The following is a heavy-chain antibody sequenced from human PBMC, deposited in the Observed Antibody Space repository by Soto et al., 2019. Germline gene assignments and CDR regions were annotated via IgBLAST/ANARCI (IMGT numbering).Heavy chain of an antibody. D-gene: IGHD2-2*01. V-gene: IGHV1-18*04. J-gene: IGHJ4*02. CDR2: TSADNGDT. Sequence: VQLVQSGAEVKEPGASVKVSCKASGYTFTRYGFSWVRQAPGQGLEWMAWTSADNGDTNYAQKLQDRVTLTTDTSTGTAYMELRSLRSDDTAVYYCARDERGTCTSSSCYYFDYWGQGTLVTVSS. CDR3: ARDERGTCTSSSCYYFDY. CDR1: GYTFTRYG.